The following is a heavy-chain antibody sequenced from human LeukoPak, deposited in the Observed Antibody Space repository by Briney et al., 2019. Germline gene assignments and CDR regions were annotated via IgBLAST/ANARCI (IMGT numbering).Heavy chain of an antibody. CDR2: INSDGSST. CDR1: GFTFSIYW. V-gene: IGHV3-74*01. Sequence: GGSLRLSCAASGFTFSIYWVHWVRQAPGKGLVWVSSINSDGSSTSYADSVKGRFTISRDNAKNTLYLQMNSLRAEDTAVYYCAKDFDKYFDWLSGVYYYGMDVWGQGTTVTVSS. J-gene: IGHJ6*02. D-gene: IGHD3-9*01. CDR3: AKDFDKYFDWLSGVYYYGMDV.